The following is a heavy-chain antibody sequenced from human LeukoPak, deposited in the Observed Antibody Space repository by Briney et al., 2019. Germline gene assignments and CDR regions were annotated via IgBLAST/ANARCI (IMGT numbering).Heavy chain of an antibody. CDR2: VDPEDGET. CDR3: APGVAARPPADY. J-gene: IGHJ4*02. CDR1: GYTFTDYY. Sequence: ASVKISCKASGYTFTDYYMHWMQQAPGKGLEWMGRVDPEDGETIYAEKFQGRVTITADTSTDTAYMELSSLRSEDTAVYYCAPGVAARPPADYWGQGTLVTVSS. D-gene: IGHD6-6*01. V-gene: IGHV1-69-2*01.